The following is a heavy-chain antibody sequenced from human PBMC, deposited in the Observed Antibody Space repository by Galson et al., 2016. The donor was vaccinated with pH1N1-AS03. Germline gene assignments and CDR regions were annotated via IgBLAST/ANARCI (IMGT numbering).Heavy chain of an antibody. D-gene: IGHD6-19*01. J-gene: IGHJ4*02. CDR1: GFTFDDYA. CDR2: ISWNSGTI. CDR3: AKDLRSGGWFTAADS. V-gene: IGHV3-9*01. Sequence: SLRLSCAGSGFTFDDYAMHWVRQAPGKGLEWVSGISWNSGTIGYTDSVKGRFTISRDNAQNSLYLEMSSLRPEDTAVYFCAKDLRSGGWFTAADSWGQGTLVTVSS.